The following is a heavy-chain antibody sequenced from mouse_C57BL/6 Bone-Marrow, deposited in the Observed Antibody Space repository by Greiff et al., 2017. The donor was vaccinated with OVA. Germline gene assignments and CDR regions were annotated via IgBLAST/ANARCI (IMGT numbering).Heavy chain of an antibody. CDR2: INYDGSST. Sequence: EVMLVESEGGLVQPGSSMKLSCTASGFTFSDYYMAWVRQVPEKGLEWVANINYDGSSTYYLDSLKSRFIISRDNAKNILYLQMSSLKSEDTATEYCARNYGSSVYAMDYWGQGTSVTVSS. D-gene: IGHD1-1*01. V-gene: IGHV5-16*01. CDR1: GFTFSDYY. J-gene: IGHJ4*01. CDR3: ARNYGSSVYAMDY.